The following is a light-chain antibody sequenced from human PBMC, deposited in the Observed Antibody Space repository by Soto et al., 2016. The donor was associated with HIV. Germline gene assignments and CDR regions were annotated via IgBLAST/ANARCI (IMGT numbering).Light chain of an antibody. Sequence: DIQMTQSPSAMSASVGDRVTITCRASQGISSYLAWYQKKPGKPPNLLIYDASTLESGVPSRFSGGGFGTEFALTISSLQPEDFATYYCQQLKSYPLTFGGGTKLEIK. V-gene: IGKV1-9*01. CDR1: QGISSY. J-gene: IGKJ4*01. CDR3: QQLKSYPLT. CDR2: DAS.